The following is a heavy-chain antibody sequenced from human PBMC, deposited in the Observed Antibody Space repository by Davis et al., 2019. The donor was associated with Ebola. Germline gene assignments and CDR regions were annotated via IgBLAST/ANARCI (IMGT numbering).Heavy chain of an antibody. CDR3: ARAWKGDSMDV. CDR2: ISQTGGTI. D-gene: IGHD1-1*01. J-gene: IGHJ6*02. Sequence: PGGSLRLSCAASGFTFSDSYMSWIRQAPGMGLEWIAYISQTGGTIYYADSVKGRFTISRDNANNSLYLQMNTLRADDTAVYYCARAWKGDSMDVWGQGTTVIVSS. V-gene: IGHV3-11*04. CDR1: GFTFSDSY.